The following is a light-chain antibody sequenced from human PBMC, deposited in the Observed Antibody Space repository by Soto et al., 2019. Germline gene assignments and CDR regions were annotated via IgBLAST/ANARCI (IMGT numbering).Light chain of an antibody. CDR2: AAS. CDR1: QDIRNY. Sequence: DIQMTQSPSAMSASVGDRVTITCRASQDIRNYLGWYQQKPGGVPQRLIYAASNLPVGVPSRFSGGGSGTDFTLTISSLPPEDFATYFCLQYFTYPYTFGQGTKLEI. V-gene: IGKV1-17*03. J-gene: IGKJ2*01. CDR3: LQYFTYPYT.